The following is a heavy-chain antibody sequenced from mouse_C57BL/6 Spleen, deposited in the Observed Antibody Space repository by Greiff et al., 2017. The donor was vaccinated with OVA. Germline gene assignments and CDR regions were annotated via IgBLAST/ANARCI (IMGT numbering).Heavy chain of an antibody. D-gene: IGHD3-2*02. CDR1: GYTFTSYW. J-gene: IGHJ3*01. V-gene: IGHV1-50*01. CDR3: ARGETAQALAY. Sequence: QVQLQQPGAELVKPGASVKLSCKASGYTFTSYWMQWVKQRPGQGLEWIGEIDPSDSYTNYNQKFKGKATLTVDTSSSTAYMQLSSLTSEDSAVYDCARGETAQALAYWGQGTLVTVSA. CDR2: IDPSDSYT.